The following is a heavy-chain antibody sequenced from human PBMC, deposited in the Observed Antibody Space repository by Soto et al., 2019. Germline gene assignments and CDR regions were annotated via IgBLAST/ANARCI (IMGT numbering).Heavy chain of an antibody. Sequence: PGGSLRLSCAASGFTFSSYAMSWVRQAPGKGLEWVSAISGSGGSTYYADSVKGRFTISRDNSKNTLYLQMNSLRAEDTAVYYCAKRGIEQGDTFGGVIAFNCFDPWGQGTLVTVSS. CDR1: GFTFSSYA. D-gene: IGHD3-16*02. J-gene: IGHJ5*02. CDR3: AKRGIEQGDTFGGVIAFNCFDP. CDR2: ISGSGGST. V-gene: IGHV3-23*01.